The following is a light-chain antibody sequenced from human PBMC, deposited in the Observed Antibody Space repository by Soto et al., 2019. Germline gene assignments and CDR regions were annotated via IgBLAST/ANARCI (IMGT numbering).Light chain of an antibody. V-gene: IGKV3D-15*01. CDR2: GAS. Sequence: EIVMTQSPDNLSVSPGERAALSCRTSQSVSSDLAWYQQKPGQAPRLLIYGASTRATGIPARFSGSGSGTEFTLTISSLQSEDFAVYYCHHYSSWPPYTFGQGTKLEIK. J-gene: IGKJ2*01. CDR3: HHYSSWPPYT. CDR1: QSVSSD.